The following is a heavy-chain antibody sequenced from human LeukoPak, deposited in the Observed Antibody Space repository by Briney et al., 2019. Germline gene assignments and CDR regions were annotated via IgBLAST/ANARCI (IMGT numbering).Heavy chain of an antibody. D-gene: IGHD3-22*01. CDR1: GGSISSGGYY. Sequence: SQTLSLTCTVSGGSISSGGYYWSWIRQHPGKGLGWIGYIHYSGDTYYSPSLKSRLTISVDTSKNQFSLRLRSVTAADTAVYYCARVVAYDSTGYYLYYFDYWGQGTLVTVAA. J-gene: IGHJ4*02. V-gene: IGHV4-31*03. CDR3: ARVVAYDSTGYYLYYFDY. CDR2: IHYSGDT.